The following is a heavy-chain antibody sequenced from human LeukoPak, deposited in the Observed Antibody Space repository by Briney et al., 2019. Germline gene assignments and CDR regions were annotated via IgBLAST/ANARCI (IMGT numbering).Heavy chain of an antibody. CDR1: GFTFSSYS. Sequence: PGGSLRLSCAASGFTFSSYSMNWVRQAPGKGLEWVSYISSSSSTIYYADSVKGRFTISRDNAKNSLYLQMNSLRAEDTAVYYCARDVAYYYDSSGYFFPSRFDYWGQGTLVTVSS. J-gene: IGHJ4*02. D-gene: IGHD3-22*01. CDR2: ISSSSSTI. V-gene: IGHV3-48*04. CDR3: ARDVAYYYDSSGYFFPSRFDY.